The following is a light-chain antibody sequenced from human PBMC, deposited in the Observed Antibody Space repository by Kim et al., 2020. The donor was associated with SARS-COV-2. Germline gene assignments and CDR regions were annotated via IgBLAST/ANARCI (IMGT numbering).Light chain of an antibody. Sequence: ASVGDRVTITCRASQDISNWLVWYQQKPGKAPKLLIYGASTLQSGVPSRFSGSGSGTDFTLTISSLQPEDFTSYYCQQSNSFPHTFGGGAKVDIK. J-gene: IGKJ4*01. CDR3: QQSNSFPHT. CDR2: GAS. V-gene: IGKV1-12*01. CDR1: QDISNW.